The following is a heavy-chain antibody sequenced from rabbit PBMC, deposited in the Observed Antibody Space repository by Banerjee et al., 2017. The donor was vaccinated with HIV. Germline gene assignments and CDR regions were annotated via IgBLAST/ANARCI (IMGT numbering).Heavy chain of an antibody. CDR1: GFSFSSSYY. Sequence: QEQLVESGGGLVQPEGSLTLTCTASGFSFSSSYYMSWVRQAPGKGLEWIGCISTGSGSTYYASWAKGRFTISKTSSTTVTLQMTSLTAADTATYFCARKAGGTGYGYPIFGLWGPGTL. V-gene: IGHV1S45*01. J-gene: IGHJ4*01. CDR3: ARKAGGTGYGYPIFGL. D-gene: IGHD6-1*01. CDR2: ISTGSGST.